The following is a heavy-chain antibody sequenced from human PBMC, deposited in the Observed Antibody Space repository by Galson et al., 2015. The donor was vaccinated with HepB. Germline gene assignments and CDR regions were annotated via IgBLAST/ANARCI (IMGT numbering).Heavy chain of an antibody. D-gene: IGHD2-15*01. Sequence: SLRLSCAASGFTFSSYAMHWVRQAPGKGLEWVAVISYDGSNKYYADSVKGRFTISRDNSKNTLYLQMNSLRAEDTAVYYCARDPSSSGGKPDYWGQGTLVTVSS. J-gene: IGHJ4*02. V-gene: IGHV3-30*04. CDR1: GFTFSSYA. CDR2: ISYDGSNK. CDR3: ARDPSSSGGKPDY.